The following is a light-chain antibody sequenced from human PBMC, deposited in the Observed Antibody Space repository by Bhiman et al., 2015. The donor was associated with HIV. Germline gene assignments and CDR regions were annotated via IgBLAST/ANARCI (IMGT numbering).Light chain of an antibody. CDR3: SSYGGTTNWGA. CDR1: RNDVGDYDF. Sequence: QSVLTQPPSVSGSPGQSITISCTGTRNDVGDYDFVSWFQHHPGKAPKLMIYEVNKRPSGVPARFSGSKSGNTASLTVSGLQDEDEADYYCSSYGGTTNWGAFGGGTKLTVL. CDR2: EVN. V-gene: IGLV2-8*01. J-gene: IGLJ2*01.